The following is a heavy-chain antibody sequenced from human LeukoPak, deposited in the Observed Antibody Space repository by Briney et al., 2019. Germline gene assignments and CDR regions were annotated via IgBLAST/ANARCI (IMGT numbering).Heavy chain of an antibody. CDR1: GGSISSGDYY. Sequence: SETLSLTCTVSGGSISSGDYYRSWIRQPPGKGLEWIGYTYYSGSTSYNPSLKSRVTISVDTSKNQFSLKLSSVTAADTAVYYCARDAGYTYGPFDYWGQGTLVTVSS. D-gene: IGHD5-18*01. J-gene: IGHJ4*02. CDR3: ARDAGYTYGPFDY. V-gene: IGHV4-30-4*01. CDR2: TYYSGST.